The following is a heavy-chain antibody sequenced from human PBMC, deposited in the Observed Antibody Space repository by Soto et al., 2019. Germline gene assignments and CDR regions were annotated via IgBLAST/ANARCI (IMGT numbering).Heavy chain of an antibody. Sequence: SETLSLTCTVSGGSISRYYWSWIRQPPGKGLEWIGYIYYSGSTNYNPSLKSRVTISVDTSKNQFSLKLSSVTAADTAVHYCARVTLTYYGMVVWGEGTTVTVS. CDR1: GGSISRYY. CDR3: ARVTLTYYGMVV. CDR2: IYYSGST. J-gene: IGHJ6*02. V-gene: IGHV4-59*01.